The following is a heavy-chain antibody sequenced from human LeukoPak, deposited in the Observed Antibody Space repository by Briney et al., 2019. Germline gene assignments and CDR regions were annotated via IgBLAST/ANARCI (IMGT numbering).Heavy chain of an antibody. CDR1: GGSISSSSYY. CDR3: GRDTHLES. CDR2: FSYSGRT. Sequence: PSETLSLTCTVSGGSISSSSYYWGWIRQPPGKGLEWIGSFSYSGRTYYNPSLKSRVTISEDTSKNQFSLRLRSVTAADTAVYYCGRDTHLESWGQGILVTVFS. V-gene: IGHV4-39*01. J-gene: IGHJ4*02.